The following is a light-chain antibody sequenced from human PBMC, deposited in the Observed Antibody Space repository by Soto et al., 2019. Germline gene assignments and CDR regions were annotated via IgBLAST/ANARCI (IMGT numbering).Light chain of an antibody. J-gene: IGKJ1*01. Sequence: DTVMTQSPLSLSVTPGEPASISCRSSQSLLQSNGVNYLNWYLQKPGQSPQLLITYGSSRASGGPDRFSGSGSGTDFTLRITRVEAEDVGVYYCMQALQTPAFGQGTKVEIK. CDR3: MQALQTPA. V-gene: IGKV2-28*01. CDR1: QSLLQSNGVNY. CDR2: YGS.